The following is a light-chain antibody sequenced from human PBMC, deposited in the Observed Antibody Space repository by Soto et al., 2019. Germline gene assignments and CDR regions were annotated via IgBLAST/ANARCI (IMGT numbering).Light chain of an antibody. J-gene: IGLJ2*01. CDR2: DVT. CDR1: SSDVGDFNY. CDR3: SSYSSSSTHVV. Sequence: LTQPASVSGSPGRSVTISCTGSSSDVGDFNYVSWYQHLPGRAPKLIIYDVTNRPSGISYRFSASKSGRTASLTISELQAEDEADYYCSSYSSSSTHVVFGGGTKLTVL. V-gene: IGLV2-14*03.